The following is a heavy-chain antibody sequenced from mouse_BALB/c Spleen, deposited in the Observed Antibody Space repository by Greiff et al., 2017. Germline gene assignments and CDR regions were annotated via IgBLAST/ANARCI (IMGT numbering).Heavy chain of an antibody. D-gene: IGHD1-2*01. CDR3: NGVTTASYAMDY. Sequence: EVQLQQSGAELVRSGASVKLSCTASGFNIKDYYMHWVKQRPEQGLEWIGWIDPENGDTEYAPKFQGKATITADTSSNTAYLQLSSLTSEDTAVYYCNGVTTASYAMDYWGQGTSVTVSS. CDR2: IDPENGDT. J-gene: IGHJ4*01. CDR1: GFNIKDYY. V-gene: IGHV14-4*02.